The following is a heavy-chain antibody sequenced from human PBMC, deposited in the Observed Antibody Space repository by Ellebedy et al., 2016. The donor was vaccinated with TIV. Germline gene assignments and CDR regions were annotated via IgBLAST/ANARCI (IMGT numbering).Heavy chain of an antibody. J-gene: IGHJ4*02. Sequence: GESLKIPCAASGFTVSNNYMSWVRQAPGKGLEWVSVIYSGGNTFYAESVKGRFTISSDSSQNTLYLQMDSLRAEDTAVYYCASSPSQGYWGQGTLVTVSS. V-gene: IGHV3-53*01. CDR2: IYSGGNT. CDR1: GFTVSNNY. CDR3: ASSPSQGY.